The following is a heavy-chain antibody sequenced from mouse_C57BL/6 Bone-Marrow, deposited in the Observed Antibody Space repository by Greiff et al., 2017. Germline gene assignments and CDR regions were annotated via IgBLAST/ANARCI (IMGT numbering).Heavy chain of an antibody. CDR3: ARKDLLPGWFAY. V-gene: IGHV8-12*01. D-gene: IGHD1-1*01. CDR1: GFSLSTSGMG. Sequence: QVTLKESGPGILQSSQTLSLTCSFSGFSLSTSGMGVSWIRQPSGKGLEWLAHIYWDDDKRYNPSLKSRLTISKDTSRNQVFLKITSVDTADTATYYCARKDLLPGWFAYWGQGTLVTVSA. CDR2: IYWDDDK. J-gene: IGHJ3*01.